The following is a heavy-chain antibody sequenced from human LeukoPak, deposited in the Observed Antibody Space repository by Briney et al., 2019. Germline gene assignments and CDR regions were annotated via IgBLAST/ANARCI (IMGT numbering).Heavy chain of an antibody. CDR3: ARVRVDSHYYYYYYYMDV. CDR2: IKQDGSEK. Sequence: GGSLRLSCAASGFTFSSYWMSWVRQAPGRGLEWVANIKQDGSEKHYVDSVKGRFTISRDNAENSLYLQMNSLRAEDTAVYYRARVRVDSHYYYYYYYMDVWGKGTTVTVSS. D-gene: IGHD3-3*01. J-gene: IGHJ6*03. CDR1: GFTFSSYW. V-gene: IGHV3-7*04.